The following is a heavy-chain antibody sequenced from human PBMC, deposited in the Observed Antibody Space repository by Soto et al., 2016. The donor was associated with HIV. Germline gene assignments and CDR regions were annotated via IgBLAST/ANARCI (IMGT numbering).Heavy chain of an antibody. CDR3: ARGIRHQRNDY. V-gene: IGHV4-31*03. Sequence: QVQLQESGPGLVKPSQTLSLTCIVSGDSISSGGYYWSWIRQHTVKGLEWIGYIDDSGTTYYSPSLQSRVIISVDTSKNQYSLKLASVTAADTAVYFCARGIRHQRNDYVGQGILVTVSS. D-gene: IGHD2-21*01. CDR1: GDSISSGGYY. J-gene: IGHJ4*02. CDR2: IDDSGTT.